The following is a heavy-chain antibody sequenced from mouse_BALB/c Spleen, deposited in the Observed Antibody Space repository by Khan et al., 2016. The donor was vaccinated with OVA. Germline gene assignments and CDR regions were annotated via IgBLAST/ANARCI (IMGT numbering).Heavy chain of an antibody. D-gene: IGHD2-2*01. Sequence: VQLQQPGPELMKPGASVKISCKASGYSFTSYYIHWVKQSHGKSLEWIGYVDPFNDGTNYNQKFKGKATLTVDKSSSTAYMHLSSLTSEDSAVYYCARHGYVAWFAYWGQGTLVTVSA. CDR2: VDPFNDGT. CDR3: ARHGYVAWFAY. V-gene: IGHV1S135*01. J-gene: IGHJ3*01. CDR1: GYSFTSYY.